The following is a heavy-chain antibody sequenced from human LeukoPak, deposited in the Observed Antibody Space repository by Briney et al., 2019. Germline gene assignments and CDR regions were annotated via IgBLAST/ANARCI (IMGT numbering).Heavy chain of an antibody. J-gene: IGHJ4*02. CDR1: GFTFSTYS. CDR3: ARDRMHYYGSGFDY. D-gene: IGHD3-10*01. V-gene: IGHV3-48*01. Sequence: GGSLRLSCAASGFTFSTYSMNWVRQAPGKGLEWVSYVSSSSTMYYADSVKGRFTISRDNAKNSLYLQMNSLRAEDTAVYYCARDRMHYYGSGFDYWGQGTLVTVSS. CDR2: VSSSSTM.